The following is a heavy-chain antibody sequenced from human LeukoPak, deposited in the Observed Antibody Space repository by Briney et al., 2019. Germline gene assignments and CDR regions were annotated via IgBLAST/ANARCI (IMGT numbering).Heavy chain of an antibody. J-gene: IGHJ4*02. CDR2: IIPRFGTA. V-gene: IGHV1-69*13. Sequence: SVKVSCKAAAGSLSSYFVSWVRRAPGQGLEWMGGIIPRFGTANYAQRFQGRVTITADESTNTAYMELSSLRSEDTAVYFCAGTVGYCSDGVCYKGRYFDYWGQGTLVTVSS. CDR3: AGTVGYCSDGVCYKGRYFDY. D-gene: IGHD2-8*01. CDR1: AGSLSSYF.